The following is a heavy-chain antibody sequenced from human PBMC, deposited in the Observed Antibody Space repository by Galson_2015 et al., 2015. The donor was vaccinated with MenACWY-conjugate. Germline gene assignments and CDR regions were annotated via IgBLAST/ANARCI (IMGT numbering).Heavy chain of an antibody. V-gene: IGHV1-69*13. J-gene: IGHJ1*01. D-gene: IGHD2-15*01. CDR3: ARGCSGGSCYYEAEYFQH. CDR2: IIPIFGTA. CDR1: GGTFSSYA. Sequence: SVKVSCKASGGTFSSYAISWVRQAPGQGFEWMGGIIPIFGTANYAQKFQGRVTITADESTSTAYMELSSLRSEDTAVYYCARGCSGGSCYYEAEYFQHWGQGTLVTVSS.